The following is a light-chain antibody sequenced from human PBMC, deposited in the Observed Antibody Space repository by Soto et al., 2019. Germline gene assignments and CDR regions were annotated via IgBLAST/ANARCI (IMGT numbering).Light chain of an antibody. Sequence: EIVLTHSPATLSLSPWEIATLSCRASQSVSSYLAWYQQKPGQAPRLLIYDASNRATGIPDRFSGSGSVTDFTLTLSRLEPEDFAVYYCQQYGGSPRTFGQGTKVDIK. CDR2: DAS. CDR3: QQYGGSPRT. V-gene: IGKV3-11*01. CDR1: QSVSSY. J-gene: IGKJ1*01.